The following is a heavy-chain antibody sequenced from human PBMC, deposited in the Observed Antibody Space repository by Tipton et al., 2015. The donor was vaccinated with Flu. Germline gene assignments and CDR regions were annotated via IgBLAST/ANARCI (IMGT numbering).Heavy chain of an antibody. Sequence: QLVQSGAEVKKPGASVKVSCKASGYTFTGYYMHWVRQAPGQGLEWMGWINPNSGGTNYAQKFQDRVTMTRDTSISTAYMELSRLRSDDTAVYYCARELGQQLVSDYYYYGMDVWGQGTTVTVSS. CDR1: GYTFTGYY. J-gene: IGHJ6*02. CDR2: INPNSGGT. D-gene: IGHD6-13*01. CDR3: ARELGQQLVSDYYYYGMDV. V-gene: IGHV1-2*02.